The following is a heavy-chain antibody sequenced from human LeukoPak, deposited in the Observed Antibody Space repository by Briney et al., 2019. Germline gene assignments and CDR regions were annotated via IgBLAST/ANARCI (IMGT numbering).Heavy chain of an antibody. CDR1: GFTFSSFA. CDR2: ISYDGSNT. J-gene: IGHJ4*02. V-gene: IGHV3-30*09. CDR3: ARGYIIPAANPDY. D-gene: IGHD2-2*01. Sequence: GRSLRLSCAASGFTFSSFAVHWVRQAPGKGLDWVAVISYDGSNTYYADSVKGRFAISRDNSKNTLSLQMNSLRAEDTAVYYRARGYIIPAANPDYWGQGTLVTVSS.